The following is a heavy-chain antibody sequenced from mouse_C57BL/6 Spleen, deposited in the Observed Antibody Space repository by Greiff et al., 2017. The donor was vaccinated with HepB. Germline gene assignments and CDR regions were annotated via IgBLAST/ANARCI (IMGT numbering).Heavy chain of an antibody. CDR2: IDPNSGGT. V-gene: IGHV1-72*01. CDR3: ARGRDTTVVAPYWYFDV. Sequence: QVQLQQPGAELVKPGASVKLSCKASGYTFTSYWMHWVKQRPGRGLEWIGRIDPNSGGTKYNEKFKSKATLTVDKPSSTAYMQLSSLTSEDSAVYYCARGRDTTVVAPYWYFDVWGTGTTVTVSS. J-gene: IGHJ1*03. CDR1: GYTFTSYW. D-gene: IGHD1-1*01.